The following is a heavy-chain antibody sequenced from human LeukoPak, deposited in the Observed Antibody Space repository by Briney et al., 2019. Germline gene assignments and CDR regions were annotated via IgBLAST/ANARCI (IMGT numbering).Heavy chain of an antibody. J-gene: IGHJ5*02. CDR3: ARGRTTVVTRP. V-gene: IGHV1-46*01. D-gene: IGHD4-23*01. Sequence: ASVMVSCKASGYTFTSYYMHWVRQAPGQGLEWMGIINPSGGSTSYAQKFQGRVTMTRDMSTSTVYMELSSLRSEDTAVYYCARGRTTVVTRPWGQGTLVTVSS. CDR2: INPSGGST. CDR1: GYTFTSYY.